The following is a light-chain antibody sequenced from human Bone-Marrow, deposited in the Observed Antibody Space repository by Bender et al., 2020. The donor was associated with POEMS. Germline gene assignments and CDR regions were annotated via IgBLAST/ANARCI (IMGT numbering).Light chain of an antibody. V-gene: IGLV3-10*01. CDR1: IANQR. CDR3: YSTFSSGDHSRV. Sequence: SYVLTQPPSVSVAPGETASIACGGSNIANQRVHWYRQKSGQAPVLVIYEDNRRPSGLPERVSGSRSGTTATLIITGARVEDEGDYYCYSTFSSGDHSRVFGGGTKLTVL. J-gene: IGLJ3*02. CDR2: EDN.